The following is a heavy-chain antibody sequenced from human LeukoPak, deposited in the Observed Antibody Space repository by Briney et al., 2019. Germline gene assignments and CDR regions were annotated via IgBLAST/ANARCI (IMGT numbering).Heavy chain of an antibody. V-gene: IGHV3-30-3*01. CDR1: GFTFSSYA. J-gene: IGHJ4*02. D-gene: IGHD6-13*01. CDR2: ISYDGSNK. Sequence: GRSLRLSCAASGFTFSSYAMHWVRQAPGKGLEWVAVISYDGSNKYYAASVKGRFTISRDNSKSTLYLQMNSLRAEDTAVYYCAKDSSSWYFDYWGQGTLVTVSS. CDR3: AKDSSSWYFDY.